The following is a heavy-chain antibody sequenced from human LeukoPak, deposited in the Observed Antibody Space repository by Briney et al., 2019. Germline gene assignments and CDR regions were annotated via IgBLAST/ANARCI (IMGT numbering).Heavy chain of an antibody. V-gene: IGHV4-4*07. CDR3: ARVREYCSSTSCNIKDYYYYMDV. D-gene: IGHD2-2*01. J-gene: IGHJ6*03. Sequence: SETLSLTCTVSGGSISSYYWSWIRQPAGKGLEWIGRIYTSGSTNYNPSLKSRVTMSVDTSKNQFSLKLSSATAADTAVYYCARVREYCSSTSCNIKDYYYYMDVWGKGTTVTVSS. CDR1: GGSISSYY. CDR2: IYTSGST.